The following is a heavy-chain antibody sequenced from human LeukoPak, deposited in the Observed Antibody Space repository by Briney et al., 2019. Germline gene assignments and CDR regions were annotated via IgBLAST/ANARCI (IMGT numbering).Heavy chain of an antibody. J-gene: IGHJ4*02. Sequence: SQTLSLTCAISGDSVSGNTGAWTWIRQSPSRGFEWLGRTYYRSKWFNDYALPVKSRIIINPDTSKNQFSLQLRSVTPEDTAIYYCARDIGASGGYFDYWGQGTLVTVSS. CDR2: TYYRSKWFN. V-gene: IGHV6-1*01. CDR3: ARDIGASGGYFDY. CDR1: GDSVSGNTGA. D-gene: IGHD6-13*01.